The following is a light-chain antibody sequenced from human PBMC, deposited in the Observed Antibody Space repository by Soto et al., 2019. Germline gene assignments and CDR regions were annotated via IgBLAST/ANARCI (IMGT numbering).Light chain of an antibody. J-gene: IGKJ1*01. CDR1: QSVASSY. CDR3: QQYGSLPRT. CDR2: GAS. V-gene: IGKV3-20*01. Sequence: EIVLTQSPGTLSLSPGERATLSCRASQSVASSYLAWYQQKPGQAPRLLIHGASSRATGIPGRFSGSGSGTDFTLTISRLETEDFAVYYCQQYGSLPRTFGQGTKVEIK.